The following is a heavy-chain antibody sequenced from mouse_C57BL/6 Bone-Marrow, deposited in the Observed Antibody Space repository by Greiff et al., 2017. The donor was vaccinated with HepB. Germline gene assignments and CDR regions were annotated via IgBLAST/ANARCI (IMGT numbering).Heavy chain of an antibody. V-gene: IGHV1-55*01. CDR1: GYTFTSYW. J-gene: IGHJ4*01. CDR2: IYPGSGST. Sequence: VQLQQPGAELVKPGASVKMSCKASGYTFTSYWITWVKQRPGQGLEWIGDIYPGSGSTNYNEKFKSKATLTVDTSSSTAYMQLSSLTSEDSAVYNCARGDYYGSSFCAMDYWGQGTSVTVSS. CDR3: ARGDYYGSSFCAMDY. D-gene: IGHD1-1*01.